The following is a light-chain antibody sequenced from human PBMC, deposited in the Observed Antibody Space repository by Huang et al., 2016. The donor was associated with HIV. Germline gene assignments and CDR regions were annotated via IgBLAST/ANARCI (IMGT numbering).Light chain of an antibody. CDR1: QGIGNS. CDR2: ATS. J-gene: IGKJ1*01. V-gene: IGKV1-NL1*01. CDR3: QQYHSLPWT. Sequence: DIQMTKSPSSLSASVGDRVTITCRASQGIGNSLAWYQQKPEKAPRLLLYATSTVESGVPSRFSGSGSGTHYTLTINTLQPEDITSYYCQQYHSLPWTFGQGTKVEIK.